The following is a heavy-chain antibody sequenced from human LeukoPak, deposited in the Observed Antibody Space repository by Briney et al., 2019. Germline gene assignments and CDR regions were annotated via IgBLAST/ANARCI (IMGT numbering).Heavy chain of an antibody. CDR2: INQSGST. Sequence: SETLSLTCAVYGGPFSGYYWSWIRQSPGKGLEWIGEINQSGSTTYKPSLKGRVTISVDTSKTQFSLKLSSVTAADTAVYYCTRGKEYCGGDCFSSWYFDLWGRGTLVTVSS. CDR1: GGPFSGYY. J-gene: IGHJ2*01. D-gene: IGHD2-21*02. CDR3: TRGKEYCGGDCFSSWYFDL. V-gene: IGHV4-34*01.